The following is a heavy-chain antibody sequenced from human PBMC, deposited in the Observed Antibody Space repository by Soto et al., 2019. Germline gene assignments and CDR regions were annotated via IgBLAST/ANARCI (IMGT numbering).Heavy chain of an antibody. J-gene: IGHJ5*02. V-gene: IGHV3-73*01. CDR2: IRSKGHNDAT. CDR1: GFAFSASA. CDR3: TRDLFSYDYSGILWFDP. D-gene: IGHD3-16*01. Sequence: GVSLRLSCAASGFAFSASAMYRVRQASGTRPEWVGRIRSKGHNDATEYAASVKGRFTISRDDSKNTAYLQMNSLQTEDTAVYYCTRDLFSYDYSGILWFDPWGQGTLVTVSS.